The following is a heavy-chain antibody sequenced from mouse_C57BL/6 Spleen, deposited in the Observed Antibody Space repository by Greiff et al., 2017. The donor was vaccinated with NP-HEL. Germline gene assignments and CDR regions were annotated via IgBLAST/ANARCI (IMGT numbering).Heavy chain of an antibody. CDR3: ARDRPLYYAMDY. V-gene: IGHV5-4*01. J-gene: IGHJ4*01. CDR2: ISDGGSYT. Sequence: EVQGVESGGGLVKPGGSLKLSCAASGFTFSSYAMSWVRQTPEKRLEWVATISDGGSYTYYPDNVKGRFTISRDNAKNNLYLQMSHLKSEDTAMYYCARDRPLYYAMDYWGQGTSVTVSS. CDR1: GFTFSSYA. D-gene: IGHD6-1*01.